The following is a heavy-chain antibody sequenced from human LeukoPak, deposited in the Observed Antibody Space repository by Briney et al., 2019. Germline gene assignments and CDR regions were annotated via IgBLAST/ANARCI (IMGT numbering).Heavy chain of an antibody. Sequence: PGGSLRLSCAASGFTFSGYWMSWVRQAPGKGLEWVSYISSSSSTIYYADSVKGRFTISRDNAKNSLYLQMNSLRAEDTAVYYCARDREGALDYWGQGTLVTVSS. CDR1: GFTFSGYW. J-gene: IGHJ4*02. CDR3: ARDREGALDY. V-gene: IGHV3-48*01. CDR2: ISSSSSTI.